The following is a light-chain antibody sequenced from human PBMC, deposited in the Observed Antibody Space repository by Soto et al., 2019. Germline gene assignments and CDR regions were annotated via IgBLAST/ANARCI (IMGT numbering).Light chain of an antibody. CDR3: QPQLGLT. CDR1: QSVSSY. V-gene: IGKV3-11*01. Sequence: EIVLTQSRASLSLSPGERASLSCRASQSVSSYLAWYQQKPGQAPRLLIYDASNRATGIPARFSGSGSGTDFTLTISSLEPEDLAVDYCQPQLGLTFGGGTKVEIK. J-gene: IGKJ4*01. CDR2: DAS.